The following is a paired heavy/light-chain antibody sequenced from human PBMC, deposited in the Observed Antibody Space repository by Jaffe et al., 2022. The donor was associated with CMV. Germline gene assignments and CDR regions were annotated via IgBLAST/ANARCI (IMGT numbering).Heavy chain of an antibody. Sequence: EVQLVQSGGDLVQPGGSLRLSCAASGFRFSEYSMSWVRQAPGRGLEWVSIISSGGETIYYADSVKGRFTISRDHSKNTLYLQMNSLRAEDTAVYYCAKDEYCTNGVCSYFDYWGQGTLVTVSS. V-gene: IGHV3-23*04. J-gene: IGHJ4*02. CDR1: GFRFSEYS. CDR2: ISSGGETI. CDR3: AKDEYCTNGVCSYFDY. D-gene: IGHD2-8*01.
Light chain of an antibody. CDR2: AAS. J-gene: IGKJ1*01. CDR3: QQVNSFPVT. V-gene: IGKV1-12*01. CDR1: QGISSW. Sequence: DIQMTQSPSSVSASVGDRVTITCRASQGISSWLAWYQQKPGRAPKLLIYAASSLQSGVPSRFSGSGSGTDFTLTISSLHPEDFATYYCQQVNSFPVTFGQGTKVEIK.